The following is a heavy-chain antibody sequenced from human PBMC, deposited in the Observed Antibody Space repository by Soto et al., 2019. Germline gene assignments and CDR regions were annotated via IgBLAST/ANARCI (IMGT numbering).Heavy chain of an antibody. CDR2: ISGGGST. D-gene: IGHD1-26*01. Sequence: EVPLWESGGGLVLPGGSLRLACAASGFTFSTYPMSWVRQAPVKGLDWVSTISGGGSTYYADSVKGRFTISRDNSKNTLYLQLNSRRADDTATYYCAKDLGAGRGTGAGFDHLGQGTLVTVSS. V-gene: IGHV3-23*01. CDR1: GFTFSTYP. J-gene: IGHJ4*02. CDR3: AKDLGAGRGTGAGFDH.